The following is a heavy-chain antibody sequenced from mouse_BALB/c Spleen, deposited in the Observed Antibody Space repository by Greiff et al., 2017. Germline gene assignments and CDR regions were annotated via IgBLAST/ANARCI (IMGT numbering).Heavy chain of an antibody. Sequence: EVQLQQSGAELVKPGASVKLSCTASGFNIKDTYMHWVKQRPEQGLEWIGRIVPANGNTKYDPKFQGKATITADTSSNTAYLQLSSLTSEDTAVYYCARGEGYDYWGQGTTLTVSS. D-gene: IGHD2-2*01. CDR2: IVPANGNT. CDR3: ARGEGYDY. CDR1: GFNIKDTY. V-gene: IGHV14-3*02. J-gene: IGHJ2*01.